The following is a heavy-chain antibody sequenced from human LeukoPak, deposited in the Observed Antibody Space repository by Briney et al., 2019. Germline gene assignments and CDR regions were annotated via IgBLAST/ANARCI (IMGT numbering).Heavy chain of an antibody. CDR1: GASITASGFY. CDR2: LYYGATN. J-gene: IGHJ4*01. Sequence: SETLSLTCSVSGASITASGFYWAWVRRPPGKGLEWIGSLYYGATNYYNPSLQSRVTISVDTSKNQFSLDLASVTAADTAVYYSARRSHSPLGSPYWGQGTQVTVSS. CDR3: ARRSHSPLGSPY. V-gene: IGHV4-39*01. D-gene: IGHD3-10*01.